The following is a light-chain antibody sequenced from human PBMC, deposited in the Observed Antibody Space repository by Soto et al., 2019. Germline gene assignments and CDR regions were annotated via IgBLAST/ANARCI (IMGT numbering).Light chain of an antibody. J-gene: IGKJ1*01. CDR1: ESVRTS. CDR2: GPS. CDR3: QQYSDWPRT. Sequence: EVVLTQSPAALSVSPGERVTLSFRASESVRTSLAWYQQKPGRSPSLLMYGPSNRATGLPARFRGRGSGTEFTLTISSLQPEDFAIYYCQQYSDWPRTFGQGTKLEFK. V-gene: IGKV3-15*01.